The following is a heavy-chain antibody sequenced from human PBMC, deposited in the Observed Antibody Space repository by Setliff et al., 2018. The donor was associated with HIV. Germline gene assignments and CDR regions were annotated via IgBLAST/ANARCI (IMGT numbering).Heavy chain of an antibody. CDR3: ARDALIVVVPAAIGFDP. V-gene: IGHV3-23*01. CDR1: GIIFTKCG. Sequence: LRLSCAASGIIFTKCGLSWVRQAPGKGLEWISGICGRDGATYYADSVKGRFTISRDNSKNSLYLQMNSLRAEDTAVYYCARDALIVVVPAAIGFDPWGQGTLVTVSS. CDR2: ICGRDGAT. D-gene: IGHD2-2*02. J-gene: IGHJ5*02.